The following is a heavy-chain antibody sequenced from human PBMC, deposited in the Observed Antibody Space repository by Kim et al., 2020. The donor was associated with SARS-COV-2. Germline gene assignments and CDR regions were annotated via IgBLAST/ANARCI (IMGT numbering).Heavy chain of an antibody. Sequence: SETLSLTCTVSGGSISSSSYYWGWIRQPPGKGLEWIGSIYYSGSTYYNPSLKSRVTISVDTSKNQFSLKLSSVTAADTAVYYCARLRRGQWLVDYWGQGT. CDR3: ARLRRGQWLVDY. CDR1: GGSISSSSYY. D-gene: IGHD6-19*01. V-gene: IGHV4-39*01. CDR2: IYYSGST. J-gene: IGHJ4*02.